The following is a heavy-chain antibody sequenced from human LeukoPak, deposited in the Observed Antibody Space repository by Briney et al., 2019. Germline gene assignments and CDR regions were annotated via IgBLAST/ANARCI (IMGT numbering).Heavy chain of an antibody. CDR2: ISAYNGHT. V-gene: IGHV1-18*04. Sequence: ASVTVSCTASGYTFTGYYMHWVRQAPGQGLEWMGWISAYNGHTNYAQKVQGRVAMTTETSTSTAYMELGSLRSDDTAVYYCAKVEGVITPPYYFDYWGQGTLVTVSS. J-gene: IGHJ4*02. CDR1: GYTFTGYY. D-gene: IGHD3-22*01. CDR3: AKVEGVITPPYYFDY.